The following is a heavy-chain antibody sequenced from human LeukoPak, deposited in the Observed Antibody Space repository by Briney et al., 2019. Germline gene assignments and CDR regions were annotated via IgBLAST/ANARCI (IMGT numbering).Heavy chain of an antibody. V-gene: IGHV3-7*02. D-gene: IGHD5-12*01. CDR2: IKQDGSEK. J-gene: IGHJ4*02. CDR1: GFTFSSYW. Sequence: PGGSLRLSCAASGFTFSSYWMTWVRQAPGKGLEWVANIKQDGSEKYYVDSVKGRFTISRDNAKNSLCLQMNSLRAEDTAVYYCARSPNSGYDPFDYWGQGTLVTVSS. CDR3: ARSPNSGYDPFDY.